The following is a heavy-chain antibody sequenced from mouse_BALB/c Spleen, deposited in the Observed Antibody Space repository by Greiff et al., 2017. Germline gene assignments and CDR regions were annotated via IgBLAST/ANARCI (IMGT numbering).Heavy chain of an antibody. D-gene: IGHD1-1*01. CDR2: ISSGGST. Sequence: DVQLVESGGGLVKPGGSLKLSCAASGFTFSSYAMSWVRQTPEKRLEWVASISSGGSTYYPDSVKGRFTISRDNARNILYLQMSSLRSEDTAMYYCARGSGYGSSYGYFDVWGAGTTVTVSS. CDR1: GFTFSSYA. V-gene: IGHV5-6-5*01. J-gene: IGHJ1*01. CDR3: ARGSGYGSSYGYFDV.